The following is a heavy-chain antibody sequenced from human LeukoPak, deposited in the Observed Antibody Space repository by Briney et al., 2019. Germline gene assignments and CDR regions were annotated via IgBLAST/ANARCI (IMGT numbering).Heavy chain of an antibody. CDR3: ARDRVYCMDV. V-gene: IGHV4-39*02. Sequence: SETLSLTCTVSGGSISSSSYYWGWIRQPPGKGLEWIGSIYYSGSTYYNPSLKSRVTISVDTSKNQFSLKLSSVTAADTAVYYCARDRVYCMDVWGKGTTVTVSS. CDR1: GGSISSSSYY. J-gene: IGHJ6*03. CDR2: IYYSGST.